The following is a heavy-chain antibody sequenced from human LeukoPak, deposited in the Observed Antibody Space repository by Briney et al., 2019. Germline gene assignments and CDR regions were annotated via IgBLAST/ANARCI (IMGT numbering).Heavy chain of an antibody. V-gene: IGHV5-10-1*01. D-gene: IGHD3-22*01. Sequence: GESLKISCKGSGYGFTNYWITWVRQMPGKGLECVGKIDPSDSYTNYSPSFQGHVTISADKSINTAYLQWSSLEASDTAIYLCARHLGGYTHFDYWGQGTLVTVSS. CDR1: GYGFTNYW. CDR3: ARHLGGYTHFDY. J-gene: IGHJ4*02. CDR2: IDPSDSYT.